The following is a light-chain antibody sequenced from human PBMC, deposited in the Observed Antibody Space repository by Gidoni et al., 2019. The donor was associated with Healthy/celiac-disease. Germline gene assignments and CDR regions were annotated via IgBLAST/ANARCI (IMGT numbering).Light chain of an antibody. CDR3: QQYSGGPPLT. CDR1: QSVGSN. J-gene: IGKJ1*01. V-gene: IGKV3-15*01. Sequence: IVMTQSPATLSVSPGERATLSCRASQSVGSNVAWYQHKPGQAHRLLISGASTRATGVPARFSGSGSGTEFTLTINGLQSEDFAVYYCQQYSGGPPLTFXQXTKVDLK. CDR2: GAS.